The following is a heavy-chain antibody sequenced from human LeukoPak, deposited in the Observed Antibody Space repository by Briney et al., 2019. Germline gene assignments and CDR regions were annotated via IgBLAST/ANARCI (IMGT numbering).Heavy chain of an antibody. J-gene: IGHJ4*02. V-gene: IGHV3-53*04. Sequence: GGSLRLSCAASGFTVSSNDMSWVRQAPGKGLEWVSLIYAGGYINPYYADSVKGRFTGSRHDSKNTLDLQMNGLRADDTAVYYCLRQGVGDPPRWGQGTLVTVST. D-gene: IGHD3-16*01. CDR3: LRQGVGDPPR. CDR2: IYAGGYINP. CDR1: GFTVSSND.